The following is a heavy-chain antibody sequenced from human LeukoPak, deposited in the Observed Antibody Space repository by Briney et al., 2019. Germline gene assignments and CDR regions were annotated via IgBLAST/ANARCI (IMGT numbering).Heavy chain of an antibody. V-gene: IGHV3-23*01. CDR1: GFTFSTYA. Sequence: GGSLRLSCAASGFTFSTYAMSWVRQAPGKGLEWVSGISGSGGSTHYADSVKGRFTISRDNSKNTLYLQMNSLRAEDTAVYYCARDPDYYAPTGMDVWGQGTTVTVSS. J-gene: IGHJ6*02. CDR3: ARDPDYYAPTGMDV. D-gene: IGHD3-10*01. CDR2: ISGSGGST.